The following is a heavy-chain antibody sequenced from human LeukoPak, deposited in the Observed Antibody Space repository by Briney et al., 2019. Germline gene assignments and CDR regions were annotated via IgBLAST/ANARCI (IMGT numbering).Heavy chain of an antibody. CDR3: AKERPRELVVTTTTRDVFDI. J-gene: IGHJ3*02. CDR1: GFTFSSYG. CDR2: ISYDGSNK. Sequence: PGGSLRLSCAASGFTFSSYGMHWVRQAPGKGLEWVAVISYDGSNKYYADSVKGRFTISRDNSKKTLSLQVNSLRPEDTAVYFCAKERPRELVVTTTTRDVFDIWGRGTMVTVSS. D-gene: IGHD2-21*02. V-gene: IGHV3-30*18.